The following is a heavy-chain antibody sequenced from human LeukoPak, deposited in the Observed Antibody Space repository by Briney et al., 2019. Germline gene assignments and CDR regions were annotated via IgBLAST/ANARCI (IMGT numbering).Heavy chain of an antibody. CDR1: GGSISSGSYY. D-gene: IGHD3-10*01. J-gene: IGHJ4*02. Sequence: SQTLSLTCTVSGGSISSGSYYWSWIRQPAGKGLGWIGRIYTSGSTNYNPSLKSRVTISVDTSKNQFSLKLSSVTAADTAVYYCARDRGMRRYFDYWGQGTLVTVSS. V-gene: IGHV4-61*02. CDR3: ARDRGMRRYFDY. CDR2: IYTSGST.